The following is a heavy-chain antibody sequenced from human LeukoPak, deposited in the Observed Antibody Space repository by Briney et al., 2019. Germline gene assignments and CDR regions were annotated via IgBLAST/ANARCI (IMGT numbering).Heavy chain of an antibody. CDR3: ARGSASAPTRS. J-gene: IGHJ5*01. D-gene: IGHD3-3*01. Sequence: SETLCLTCTVSGASISGYYWSWIRQPPGKGLEWIGYISYSGNTNYNPSLKSRVIISADTSKNQFSLNLNSVTAADTAVYYCARGSASAPTRSW. V-gene: IGHV4-59*01. CDR1: GASISGYY. CDR2: ISYSGNT.